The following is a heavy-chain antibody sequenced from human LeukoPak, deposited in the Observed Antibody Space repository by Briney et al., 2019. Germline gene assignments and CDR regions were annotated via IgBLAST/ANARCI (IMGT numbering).Heavy chain of an antibody. CDR3: ARQGGVRGYYGSGSSYYDY. CDR2: IHNSGST. V-gene: IGHV4-59*08. J-gene: IGHJ4*02. D-gene: IGHD3-10*01. CDR1: GGSISTYY. Sequence: PSETLSLTCTVSGGSISTYYWTWIRQPPGKGLEWIGYIHNSGSTNYNPSLKSRVTISVDTSKNQFSLKLNSVTAADTAVYYCARQGGVRGYYGSGSSYYDYWGQGTLVTVSS.